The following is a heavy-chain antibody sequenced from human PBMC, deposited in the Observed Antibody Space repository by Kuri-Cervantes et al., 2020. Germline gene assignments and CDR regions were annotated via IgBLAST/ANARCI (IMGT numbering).Heavy chain of an antibody. D-gene: IGHD3-22*01. CDR2: ISSDGSNK. CDR3: AKGRVYYYVSSDLYGRAF. CDR1: GSTFSNAW. J-gene: IGHJ6*02. V-gene: IGHV3-30*18. Sequence: GGSLRLSCAASGSTFSNAWMSWVRQVPGKGLEWVAVISSDGSNKYYAASVKGRFTISRDNSKNPLYLQMNSLRAEDTAVYYCAKGRVYYYVSSDLYGRAFWGQGTTVTVSS.